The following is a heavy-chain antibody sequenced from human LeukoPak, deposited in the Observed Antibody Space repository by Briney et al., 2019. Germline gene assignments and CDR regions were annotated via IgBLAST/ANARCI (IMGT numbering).Heavy chain of an antibody. Sequence: APVKVSCKASGYTFTGYYMHWVRQAPGQGLEWMGWINPNSGGTNYAQKFQGRVTMTRDTSISTAYMELSRLRSDDTAVYYCARIAIEGLGIGAFDIWGQGTMVTVSS. J-gene: IGHJ3*02. CDR1: GYTFTGYY. CDR3: ARIAIEGLGIGAFDI. CDR2: INPNSGGT. D-gene: IGHD7-27*01. V-gene: IGHV1-2*02.